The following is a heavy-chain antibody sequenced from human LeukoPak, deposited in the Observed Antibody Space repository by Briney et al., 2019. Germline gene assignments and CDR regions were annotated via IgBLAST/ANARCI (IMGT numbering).Heavy chain of an antibody. CDR1: GFTFSDHY. Sequence: QPGGSLRLSCAASGFTFSDHYMDWVRQAPGKGLEWVGRVRNKANSYTTDFAASVKGRFTISRDDSKKSLYLQMNNLKTEDAALYYCVRVKSGGALDIWGPGTMVTVSS. V-gene: IGHV3-72*01. J-gene: IGHJ3*02. CDR2: VRNKANSYTT. D-gene: IGHD5-12*01. CDR3: VRVKSGGALDI.